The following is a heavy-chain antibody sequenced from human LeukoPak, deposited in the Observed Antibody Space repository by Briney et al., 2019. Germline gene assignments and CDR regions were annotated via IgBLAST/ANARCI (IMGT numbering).Heavy chain of an antibody. CDR1: GFTFSSYA. CDR3: AIYSSSWPEYYFDY. D-gene: IGHD6-13*01. V-gene: IGHV3-23*01. CDR2: ISGSGGST. Sequence: PGGSLRLSCAASGFTFSSYAMSWVRQAPGKGLEWVAAISGSGGSTYYADSVKGRFTISRDNSKNTLYLQMNSLRAEDTAVYYCAIYSSSWPEYYFDYWGQGTLVTVSS. J-gene: IGHJ4*02.